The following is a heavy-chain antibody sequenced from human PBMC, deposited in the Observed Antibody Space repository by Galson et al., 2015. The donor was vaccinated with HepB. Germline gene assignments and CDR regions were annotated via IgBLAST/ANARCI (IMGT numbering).Heavy chain of an antibody. D-gene: IGHD3-22*01. CDR3: ARDGLYYYDSSGYNYYYYGMDV. CDR1: AVTYRISS. CDR2: ISSSSSTI. Sequence: SLGHECVDQAVTYRISSMNCAREAPGKGLEWVSYISSSSSTIYYADSVKGRFTISRDNAKNSLYLQMNSLRDEDTAVYYCARDGLYYYDSSGYNYYYYGMDVWGQGTTVTVSS. V-gene: IGHV3-48*02. J-gene: IGHJ6*02.